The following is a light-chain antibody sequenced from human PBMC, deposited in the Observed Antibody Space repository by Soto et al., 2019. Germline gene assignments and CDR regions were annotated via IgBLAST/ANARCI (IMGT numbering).Light chain of an antibody. J-gene: IGKJ1*01. CDR3: QQYDSYWT. Sequence: DIQMTQSPSNLSASVGDRVTITCRASQSISRWLAWYQQKPGKXPXXLISDASNLESGVPSRFSGSGSGTEFTLTISSLHPDDSATYYCQQYDSYWTFGQGTKVDI. CDR2: DAS. V-gene: IGKV1-5*01. CDR1: QSISRW.